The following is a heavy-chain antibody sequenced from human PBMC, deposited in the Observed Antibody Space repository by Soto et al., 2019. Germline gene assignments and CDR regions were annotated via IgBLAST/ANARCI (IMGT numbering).Heavy chain of an antibody. Sequence: SQTLSLTCAISGDSVSSNSAAWNWIRQSPSRGLEWLGRTYYRSKWYNDYAVSVESRITINPDPSKNQFSLQLNSVTPEDTAIYYCARGLNYYASGSPSSGRNVWDKGTTVTV. CDR3: ARGLNYYASGSPSSGRNV. CDR1: GDSVSSNSAA. CDR2: TYYRSKWYN. D-gene: IGHD3-10*01. V-gene: IGHV6-1*01. J-gene: IGHJ6*04.